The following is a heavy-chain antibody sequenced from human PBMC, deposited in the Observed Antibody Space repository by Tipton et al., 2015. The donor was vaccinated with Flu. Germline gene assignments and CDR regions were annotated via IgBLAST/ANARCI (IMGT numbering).Heavy chain of an antibody. CDR3: ASATTVTTSGMDV. D-gene: IGHD4-11*01. CDR1: GGSITTYY. J-gene: IGHJ6*02. V-gene: IGHV4-59*01. Sequence: LRLSCTVSGGSITTYYWSWIRQSPGKGLEWIGYIYYSGSTNYNPSLKSRVTISVDTSKNQFSLQLNSVTAADTAVYYCASATTVTTSGMDVWGQGTTVTVSS. CDR2: IYYSGST.